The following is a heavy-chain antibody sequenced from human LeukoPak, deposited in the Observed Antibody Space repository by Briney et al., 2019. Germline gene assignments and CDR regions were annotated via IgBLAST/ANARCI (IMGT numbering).Heavy chain of an antibody. CDR3: ARGYSYAGFDY. D-gene: IGHD5-18*01. Sequence: SETLSLTCAVSGGSISSGGYSWSWIRQPPGKGLEWIGYIYHSGSTYYNPSLKGRVTISVDRSKNQFSLKLSSVTAAHTAVYYCARGYSYAGFDYWGQGTLVTVSS. CDR2: IYHSGST. J-gene: IGHJ4*02. CDR1: GGSISSGGYS. V-gene: IGHV4-30-2*01.